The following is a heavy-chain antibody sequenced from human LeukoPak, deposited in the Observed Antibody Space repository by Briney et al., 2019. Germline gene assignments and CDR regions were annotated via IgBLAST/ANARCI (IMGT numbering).Heavy chain of an antibody. J-gene: IGHJ4*02. CDR1: GFTFSSYS. D-gene: IGHD4-17*01. CDR3: ARIDGDYVPLDY. V-gene: IGHV3-48*01. CDR2: MSSNSGTI. Sequence: GGSLRLSCTASGFTFSSYSMNWVRQAPGKGLEWVSYMSSNSGTINYADSVKGRFTISRDDGKNALYLQMNSLRVEDTAVYYCARIDGDYVPLDYWGQGTLVTVSS.